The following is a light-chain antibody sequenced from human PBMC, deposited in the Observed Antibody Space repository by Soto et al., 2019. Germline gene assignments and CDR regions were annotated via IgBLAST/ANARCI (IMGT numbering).Light chain of an antibody. Sequence: DIQMTQSPSTLSASVGDRVTITCRASQSISSWLTWYQQKAGQAPKLLIYKASIVESGVPSRFSGSGSGTEFTLTISSLQHDDSATYYCQQYSYFETFGQGTRVEVK. CDR3: QQYSYFET. CDR2: KAS. J-gene: IGKJ1*01. V-gene: IGKV1-5*03. CDR1: QSISSW.